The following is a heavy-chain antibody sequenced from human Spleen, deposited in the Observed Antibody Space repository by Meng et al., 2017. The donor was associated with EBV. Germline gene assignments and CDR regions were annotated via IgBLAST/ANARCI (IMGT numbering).Heavy chain of an antibody. D-gene: IGHD3-16*01. V-gene: IGHV4-4*02. Sequence: QVELQEAGPGLVEPSGTLSLTCAVSGGSISSRNWWSWVRQTPGKGLEWIGEIYHSGSTSYNPSLESRVTISVDKSKNQIFLKLRSVTAADTAVYYCAQRERWGLDPWGQGTLVTVSS. CDR1: GGSISSRNW. CDR2: IYHSGST. CDR3: AQRERWGLDP. J-gene: IGHJ5*02.